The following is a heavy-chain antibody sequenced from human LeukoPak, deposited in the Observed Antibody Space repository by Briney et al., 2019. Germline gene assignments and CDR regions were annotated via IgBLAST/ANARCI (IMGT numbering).Heavy chain of an antibody. CDR1: GYTFTSYY. Sequence: ASVKVSCKASGYTFTSYYMHWVRQAPGQGLEWMGIINPSGGSTSYAQKFQGRVTMTRDMSTSTAYMELSSLRSEDTAVYYCARDRPPITMVRGVIRSTYNWFDPWGQGTLVTVSS. CDR2: INPSGGST. V-gene: IGHV1-46*01. J-gene: IGHJ5*02. D-gene: IGHD3-10*01. CDR3: ARDRPPITMVRGVIRSTYNWFDP.